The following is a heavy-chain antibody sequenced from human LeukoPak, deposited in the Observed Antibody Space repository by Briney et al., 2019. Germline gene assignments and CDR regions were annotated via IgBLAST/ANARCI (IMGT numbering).Heavy chain of an antibody. Sequence: GGSLRLSCAVSGFPFRNYEMSWVRQAPGKGLEWLSLISSGGSTIYYADSMKGRTTISRDNVNNSLFLQINSLRVEDTATYYCAKVGWTLRDIDCLPPFDFWGLGTVVTVSS. D-gene: IGHD3-9*01. CDR3: AKVGWTLRDIDCLPPFDF. V-gene: IGHV3-48*03. CDR1: GFPFRNYE. J-gene: IGHJ4*02. CDR2: ISSGGSTI.